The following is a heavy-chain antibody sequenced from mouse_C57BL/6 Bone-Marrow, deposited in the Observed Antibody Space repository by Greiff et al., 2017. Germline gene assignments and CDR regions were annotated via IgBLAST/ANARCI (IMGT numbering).Heavy chain of an antibody. D-gene: IGHD2-4*01. CDR1: GYTFTSYW. CDR3: ARWWRLRGGFAY. CDR2: IDPNSGGN. Sequence: VHLQQPGAELVKPGASVKLSCNASGYTFTSYWLHWVKQRPGRGLEWIGRIDPNSGGNKYNEKFKSKATLTVDKPSNAAYMQLSSLTSEDSAVYYCARWWRLRGGFAYWGQGALVTVSA. V-gene: IGHV1-72*01. J-gene: IGHJ3*01.